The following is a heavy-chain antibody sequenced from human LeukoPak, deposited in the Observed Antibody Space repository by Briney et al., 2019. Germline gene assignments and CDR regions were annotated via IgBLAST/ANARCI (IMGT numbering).Heavy chain of an antibody. CDR3: AKDGGFGELSGYYYYYYMDV. Sequence: PGGSLRLSCAASGFTFSSYEVNRVRQAPGKGLEWVSYISSSGSTIYYADSVKGRFTISRDNSKNTLYLQMNSLRAEDTAVYYCAKDGGFGELSGYYYYYYMDVWGKGTTVTISS. CDR2: ISSSGSTI. D-gene: IGHD3-10*01. J-gene: IGHJ6*03. V-gene: IGHV3-48*03. CDR1: GFTFSSYE.